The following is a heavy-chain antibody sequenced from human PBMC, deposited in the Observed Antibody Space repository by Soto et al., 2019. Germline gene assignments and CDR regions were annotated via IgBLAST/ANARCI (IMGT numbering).Heavy chain of an antibody. CDR3: AKVGVGLLWFGEILGEYYFDY. D-gene: IGHD3-10*01. V-gene: IGHV3-23*01. CDR1: GFTFSSYA. Sequence: GGSLRLSCAASGFTFSSYAMSWVRQAPGKGLEWVSAISGSGGSTYYADSVKGRFTISRDNSKNTLYLQMNSLRAEDTAVYYFAKVGVGLLWFGEILGEYYFDYWGQGT. J-gene: IGHJ4*02. CDR2: ISGSGGST.